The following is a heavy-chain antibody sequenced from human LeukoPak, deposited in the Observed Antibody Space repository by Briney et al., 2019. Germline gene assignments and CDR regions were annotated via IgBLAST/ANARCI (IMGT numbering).Heavy chain of an antibody. CDR3: ARGALGDYYGSGSYEYNWFDP. J-gene: IGHJ5*02. Sequence: ASVKVSCKASGYSFTTYGISWVRQAPGQGLEWMGWSNSNNGDTNYAGKLQGRVTMTTDTSTSTAYMELRSLRSDDTAVYYCARGALGDYYGSGSYEYNWFDPWGQGTLVTVSS. V-gene: IGHV1-18*01. D-gene: IGHD3-10*01. CDR2: SNSNNGDT. CDR1: GYSFTTYG.